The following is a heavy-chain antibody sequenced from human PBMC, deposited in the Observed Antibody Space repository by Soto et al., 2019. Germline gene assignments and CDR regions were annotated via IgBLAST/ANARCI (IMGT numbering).Heavy chain of an antibody. CDR2: ISSSSSYI. D-gene: IGHD6-13*01. CDR1: GFTFSSYS. CDR3: ARAGRSSSWYKYYFDY. Sequence: GGSLRLSCAASGFTFSSYSMNWVRQAPGKGLEWVSSISSSSSYIYYADSVKGRFTISRDNAKNSLYLQMNSLRAEDTAVYYCARAGRSSSWYKYYFDYWGQGTLVTVSS. J-gene: IGHJ4*02. V-gene: IGHV3-21*01.